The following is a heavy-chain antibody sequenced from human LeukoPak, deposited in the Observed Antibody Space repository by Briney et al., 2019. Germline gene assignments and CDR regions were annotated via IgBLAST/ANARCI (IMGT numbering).Heavy chain of an antibody. CDR3: AREAPVVVVPAAIYAFDI. J-gene: IGHJ3*02. Sequence: SETLSLTCAVYGGSFSGYYWSWIRQPPGKGLEWIGEINHSGSTNYNPSLKSRVTISVDTSKNQFSLKLSSVTAADTAVYYCAREAPVVVVPAAIYAFDIWGQGTMVTVSS. V-gene: IGHV4-34*01. CDR2: INHSGST. CDR1: GGSFSGYY. D-gene: IGHD2-2*01.